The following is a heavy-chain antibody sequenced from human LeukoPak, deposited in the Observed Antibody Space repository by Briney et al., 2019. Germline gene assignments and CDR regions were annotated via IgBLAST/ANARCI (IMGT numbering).Heavy chain of an antibody. J-gene: IGHJ6*02. CDR2: IIPILGIA. CDR3: AAPGDGSGSYYLSYYYYGMDV. Sequence: SVKVSCKASGGTFSSYAISWVRQAPGQGLEWMGRIIPILGIANYAQKFQGRVTITADKSTSTAYMELSSLRSEDTAVYYCAAPGDGSGSYYLSYYYYGMDVWGQGTTVTVSS. CDR1: GGTFSSYA. V-gene: IGHV1-69*04. D-gene: IGHD3-10*01.